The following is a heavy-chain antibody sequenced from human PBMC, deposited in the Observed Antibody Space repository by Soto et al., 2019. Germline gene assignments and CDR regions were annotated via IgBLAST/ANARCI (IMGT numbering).Heavy chain of an antibody. J-gene: IGHJ4*02. CDR2: MNPNSGNT. Sequence: QVQLVQAGDEVKKPGASVKVSCKTSGYTFTSYDINWVRQATGQELEWMGWMNPNSGNTGYAQKFQGRVTMTRNTSISTAYMELSSLRSEDTAVYYCARSTNDYGDRHWGQGTLVTVSS. CDR3: ARSTNDYGDRH. D-gene: IGHD4-17*01. V-gene: IGHV1-8*01. CDR1: GYTFTSYD.